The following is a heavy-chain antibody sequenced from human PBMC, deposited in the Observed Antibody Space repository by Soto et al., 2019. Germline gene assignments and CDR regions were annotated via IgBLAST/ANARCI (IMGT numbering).Heavy chain of an antibody. J-gene: IGHJ3*02. CDR3: AKDWGHIAVAAITGNSAFHI. V-gene: IGHV3-30*18. Sequence: QLQLVEAGGGVVQPGRSLRLSCAASGFTFSSYGIHWVRQAPGKGLEWVAVISYDGTNKWYADSVRGRFTISRDNSKNTLFLQMNSLRAEDTAVYYCAKDWGHIAVAAITGNSAFHIWGQGTVVTVSS. D-gene: IGHD6-19*01. CDR2: ISYDGTNK. CDR1: GFTFSSYG.